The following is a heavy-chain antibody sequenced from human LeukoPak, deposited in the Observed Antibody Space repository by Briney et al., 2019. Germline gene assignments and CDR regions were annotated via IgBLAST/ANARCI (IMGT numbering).Heavy chain of an antibody. V-gene: IGHV3-7*01. CDR3: ARDLYSSNDA. D-gene: IGHD6-13*01. J-gene: IGHJ5*02. Sequence: QPGGSLRLSCTASGFIFRNSAMTWVRQAPGKGLDWVANIKQDGSEKYYVDSVKGRFTISRDNAKNSLYLQMNSLRAEDTAVYYCARDLYSSNDAWGQGTLVTVSS. CDR2: IKQDGSEK. CDR1: GFIFRNSA.